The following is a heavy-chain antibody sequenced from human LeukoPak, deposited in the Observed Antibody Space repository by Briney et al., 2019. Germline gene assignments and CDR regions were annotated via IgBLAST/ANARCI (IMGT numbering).Heavy chain of an antibody. CDR1: GGTFSSYA. D-gene: IGHD4-11*01. CDR2: IIPIFGTA. CDR3: ARDWTVTPLNAFDI. Sequence: AAVKVSCKASGGTFSSYAISWVRQAPGQGLEWMGGIIPIFGTANYAQKFQGRVTITADESTSTAYMELSSLRSEDTAVYYCARDWTVTPLNAFDIWGQGTMVTVSS. J-gene: IGHJ3*02. V-gene: IGHV1-69*13.